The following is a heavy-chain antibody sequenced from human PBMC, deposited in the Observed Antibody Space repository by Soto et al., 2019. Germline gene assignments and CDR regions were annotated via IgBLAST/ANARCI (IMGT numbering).Heavy chain of an antibody. CDR3: ARAGVAAFDQ. CDR1: GFTFSSYA. Sequence: PGGSLRLSCAASGFTFSSYAMSWVRQAPGKGLEWVSGITDSGGSTYYADSVKGRFTISRDNSKNTLYLQMNSMIAEDTAVYYCARAGVAAFDQWGQGTLVTVSS. D-gene: IGHD6-13*01. J-gene: IGHJ4*02. CDR2: ITDSGGST. V-gene: IGHV3-23*01.